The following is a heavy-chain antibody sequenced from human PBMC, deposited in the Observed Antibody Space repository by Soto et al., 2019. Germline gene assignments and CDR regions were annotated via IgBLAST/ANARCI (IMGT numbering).Heavy chain of an antibody. CDR2: IRSKAFREAT. CDR1: AFTFDDYT. D-gene: IGHD3-3*02. CDR3: ANCWPSIAFVTDI. Sequence: SLRPACAASAFTFDDYTVKWFRQAPGKGLEWVAFIRSKAFREATHCAASVKGRFTLSRDDSKTIVYLQINSLKTDDTALYFCANCWPSIAFVTDIWGQGTLVTVSS. J-gene: IGHJ3*02. V-gene: IGHV3-49*03.